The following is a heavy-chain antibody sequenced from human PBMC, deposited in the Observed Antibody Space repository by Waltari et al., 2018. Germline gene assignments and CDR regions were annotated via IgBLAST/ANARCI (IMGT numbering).Heavy chain of an antibody. V-gene: IGHV4-39*07. Sequence: QLQLQESGPGLGKPSETLSLTCTVPGGSISSSSYYWGWIRQPPGKRLEWIGSMYYSGSTYYNASLKSRVTISVDTSKNQFSLKLSSVTAADTAVYYCARRPGYYDSSGYYSVPFDYWGQGTLVTVSS. CDR1: GGSISSSSYY. CDR3: ARRPGYYDSSGYYSVPFDY. J-gene: IGHJ4*02. D-gene: IGHD3-22*01. CDR2: MYYSGST.